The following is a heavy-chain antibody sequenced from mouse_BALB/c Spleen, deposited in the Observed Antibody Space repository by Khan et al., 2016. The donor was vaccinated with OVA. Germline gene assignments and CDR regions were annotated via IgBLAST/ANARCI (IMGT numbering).Heavy chain of an antibody. Sequence: VQLQQSGTVLARPGASVKMSCKASGYSFTSYWMHWITQRPGQGLEWIGAIFPGNSDTTYNQKFTGKAKLTAVTSASTAYMELSSLTTEDSAVYYCTRADDWGCDVWGAGTTVTVSS. J-gene: IGHJ1*01. CDR1: GYSFTSYW. V-gene: IGHV1-5*01. CDR3: TRADDWGCDV. CDR2: IFPGNSDT.